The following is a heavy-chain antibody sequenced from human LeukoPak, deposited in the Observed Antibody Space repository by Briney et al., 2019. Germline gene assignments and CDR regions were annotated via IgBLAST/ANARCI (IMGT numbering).Heavy chain of an antibody. CDR2: IGGRGGST. D-gene: IGHD3-16*01. J-gene: IGHJ5*02. CDR3: GKEGGA. V-gene: IGHV3-23*01. Sequence: GGSLRLSCAASGFRFSDYTMTWVRQAPGKGPEWVSAIGGRGGSTYYADSRGGRFTISRDNSKDMLYLQMNSLKVEDTATYYCGKEGGAWGQGTKVTVSS. CDR1: GFRFSDYT.